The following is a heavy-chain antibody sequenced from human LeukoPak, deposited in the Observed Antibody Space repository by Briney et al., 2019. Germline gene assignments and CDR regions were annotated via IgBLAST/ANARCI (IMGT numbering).Heavy chain of an antibody. CDR1: GGSFSGYY. D-gene: IGHD3-10*01. CDR3: ARDLTHYYGSGSYNYPP. J-gene: IGHJ4*02. CDR2: INHSGST. Sequence: SETLSLTCAVYGGSFSGYYWSWIRQPPGKGLEWIGEINHSGSTYYNPSLKSRVTISVDTSKNQFSLKLSSVTAADTAVYYCARDLTHYYGSGSYNYPPWGQGTLVTVSS. V-gene: IGHV4-34*01.